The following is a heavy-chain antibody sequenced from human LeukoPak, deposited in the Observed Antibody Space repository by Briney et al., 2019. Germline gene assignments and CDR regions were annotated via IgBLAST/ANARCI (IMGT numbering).Heavy chain of an antibody. V-gene: IGHV3-23*01. CDR3: ARDRASYVFDI. CDR2: ISGSGGST. Sequence: PGGSLRLSCAASGFTFSSYAMTWVRQAPGKGLEWVSAISGSGGSTYYADSVKGRFTISRDNSKNTLYLQMNSLRAEDTAMYYCARDRASYVFDIWGQGTMVTVSS. CDR1: GFTFSSYA. J-gene: IGHJ3*02. D-gene: IGHD3-16*01.